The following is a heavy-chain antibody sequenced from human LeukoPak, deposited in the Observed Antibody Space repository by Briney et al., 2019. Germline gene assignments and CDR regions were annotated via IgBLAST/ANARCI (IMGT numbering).Heavy chain of an antibody. D-gene: IGHD3-3*01. CDR3: AREYYDFWSGLPPNWFDP. CDR2: INHSGST. Sequence: PSETLSLTCAVYGGSFSGYYWSWIRQPPGKGLERIGEINHSGSTNYNPSLKSRVTISVDTSKNQFSLKLSSVTAADTAVYYCAREYYDFWSGLPPNWFDPWGQGTLVTVSS. J-gene: IGHJ5*02. V-gene: IGHV4-34*01. CDR1: GGSFSGYY.